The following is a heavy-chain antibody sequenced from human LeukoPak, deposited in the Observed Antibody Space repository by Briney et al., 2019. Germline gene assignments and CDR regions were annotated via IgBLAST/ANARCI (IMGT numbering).Heavy chain of an antibody. Sequence: SETLSLTCAVSGGSIISYTYYWGWIRQPPGKGLEWIGSIHYSGSTYYNPSLKSRVTISVDTSKNQFSLKLSSVTAADTAVYYCAREGLNMVRGVIPKEAWGWFDPWGQGTLVTVSS. CDR1: GGSIISYTYY. CDR3: AREGLNMVRGVIPKEAWGWFDP. V-gene: IGHV4-39*02. D-gene: IGHD3-10*01. J-gene: IGHJ5*02. CDR2: IHYSGST.